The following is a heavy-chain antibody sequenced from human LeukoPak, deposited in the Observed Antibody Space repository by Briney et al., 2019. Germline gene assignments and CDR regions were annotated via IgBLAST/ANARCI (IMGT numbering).Heavy chain of an antibody. Sequence: ASVKVSCKASGYTFTGYYMHWVRQAPGQGLEWMGWINPNSGGTNYAQKFQGRVTMTRDTSISTAYMELSGLRSDDTAVYYCARDAVAAALNWFDPWGQGTLVTVSS. CDR2: INPNSGGT. J-gene: IGHJ5*02. D-gene: IGHD6-13*01. CDR3: ARDAVAAALNWFDP. CDR1: GYTFTGYY. V-gene: IGHV1-2*02.